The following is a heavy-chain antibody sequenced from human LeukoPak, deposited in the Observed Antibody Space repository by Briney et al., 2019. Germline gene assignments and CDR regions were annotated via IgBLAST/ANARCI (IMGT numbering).Heavy chain of an antibody. CDR1: GYTFNNFA. Sequence: ASVNISCKSSGYTFNNFAIRWVRQAPGQGLEWMGWISAHTGLTNYAQNLQDRVSVTTDTSTNTTYLELRSLKSDDTAVYYCARVVGSLSMVRGVMDYWGQGTLVTVSS. CDR3: ARVVGSLSMVRGVMDY. CDR2: ISAHTGLT. V-gene: IGHV1-18*01. D-gene: IGHD3-10*01. J-gene: IGHJ4*02.